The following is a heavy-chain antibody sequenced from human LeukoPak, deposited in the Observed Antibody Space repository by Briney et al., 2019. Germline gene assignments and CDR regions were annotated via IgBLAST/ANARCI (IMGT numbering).Heavy chain of an antibody. CDR2: ISTDASNK. V-gene: IGHV3-30*03. CDR3: ASSVDCSSTSCSNFDY. Sequence: GGSLRLSCAVSGFTFSYYGLHWVRQAPGKGLEWVSLISTDASNKNYADSVKGRFTISRDNAKNSLYLQMNSLRAEDTAVYYCASSVDCSSTSCSNFDYWGQGTLVTVSS. J-gene: IGHJ4*02. D-gene: IGHD2-2*01. CDR1: GFTFSYYG.